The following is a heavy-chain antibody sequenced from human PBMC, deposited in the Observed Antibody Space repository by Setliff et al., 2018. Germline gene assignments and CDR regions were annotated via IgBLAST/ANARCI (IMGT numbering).Heavy chain of an antibody. CDR2: ITGSGAGT. CDR1: GFSLSEFP. J-gene: IGHJ4*02. Sequence: ETLSLSCSASGFSLSEFPMHWVRQAPGKGLEWVSGITGSGAGTYYADSVKGRFTISRDNSENTLYLQMNSLRAEDTAVYYCAPFCSHSSYCPPPDWGQGTLVTVSS. V-gene: IGHV3-23*01. D-gene: IGHD2-15*01. CDR3: APFCSHSSYCPPPD.